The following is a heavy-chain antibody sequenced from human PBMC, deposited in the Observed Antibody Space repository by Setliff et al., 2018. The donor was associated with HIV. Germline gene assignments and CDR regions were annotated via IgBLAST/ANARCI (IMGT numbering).Heavy chain of an antibody. CDR3: ARVAHSSSYHYYGMDV. D-gene: IGHD6-19*01. CDR2: MNPNSGNT. Sequence: ASVKVSCKASGYTFTSYDINWVRQATGQGLEWMGWMNPNSGNTGYAQKFQGRVTMTRNTSISTAYMELSSLRSEDTAVYYCARVAHSSSYHYYGMDVWGQGTTVTVSS. V-gene: IGHV1-8*01. J-gene: IGHJ6*02. CDR1: GYTFTSYD.